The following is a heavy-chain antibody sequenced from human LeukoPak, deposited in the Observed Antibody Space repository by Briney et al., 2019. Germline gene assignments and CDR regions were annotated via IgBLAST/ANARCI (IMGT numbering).Heavy chain of an antibody. CDR1: GGSISSGSYY. J-gene: IGHJ4*02. Sequence: SQTLSLTCTVSGGSISSGSYYWSWIRQPAGKGLEWIGRIYTSGSTNYNPSLKSRVTISVDTSKNQFSLKLSSVTAADTAVYYCARGMIVSMLFGEFDYWGQGTLVTVSS. V-gene: IGHV4-61*02. D-gene: IGHD3-16*01. CDR3: ARGMIVSMLFGEFDY. CDR2: IYTSGST.